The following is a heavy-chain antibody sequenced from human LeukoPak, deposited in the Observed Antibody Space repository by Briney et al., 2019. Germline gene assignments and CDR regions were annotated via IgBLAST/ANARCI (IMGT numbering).Heavy chain of an antibody. CDR1: GGSISSGGYY. D-gene: IGHD4-11*01. J-gene: IGHJ4*02. CDR2: IYYSGGT. CDR3: ARGGTVTTWVDY. Sequence: SETLSLTCTVSGGSISSGGYYWSWIRQHPGKGLEWIGYIYYSGGTYYNPSLKSRVTISVDTSKNQFSLKLSSVTAADTAVYYCARGGTVTTWVDYWGQGTLVTVSS. V-gene: IGHV4-31*03.